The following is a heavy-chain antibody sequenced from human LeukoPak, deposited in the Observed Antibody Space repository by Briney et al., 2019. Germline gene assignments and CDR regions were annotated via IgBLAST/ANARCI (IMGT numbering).Heavy chain of an antibody. CDR2: IYYSGST. CDR1: GGSISSSSYY. CDR3: ARDVWFDP. V-gene: IGHV4-39*02. Sequence: PSETLSLXCTVSGGSISSSSYYWGWIRQPPGKGLEWIGSIYYSGSTYYNPSLKSRVTISVDTSKNQFSLKLSSVTAADTAVYYCARDVWFDPWGQGTLVTVSS. J-gene: IGHJ5*02.